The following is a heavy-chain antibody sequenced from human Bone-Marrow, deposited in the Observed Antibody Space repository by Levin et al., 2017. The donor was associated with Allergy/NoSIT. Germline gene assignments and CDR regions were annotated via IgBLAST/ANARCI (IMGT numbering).Heavy chain of an antibody. J-gene: IGHJ4*02. D-gene: IGHD3/OR15-3a*01. CDR3: AGGGTENHGCLDY. CDR1: GFTVSSNY. V-gene: IGHV3-53*01. Sequence: LGESLKISCVASGFTVSSNYMSWVRQAPGKGLEWVSVIDSGDSTYYTDSVKGRFTISRHNSKNTLYLLMNSLRAEDTAVYYCAGGGTENHGCLDYRGQGTLVTVSS. CDR2: IDSGDST.